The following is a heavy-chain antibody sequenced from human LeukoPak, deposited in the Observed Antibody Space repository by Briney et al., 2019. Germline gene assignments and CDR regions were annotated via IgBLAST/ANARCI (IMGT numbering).Heavy chain of an antibody. J-gene: IGHJ3*02. CDR3: VRDSRHCSSTSCYSLVGAFDI. CDR2: IKQDGSEK. CDR1: GFTFSSYW. V-gene: IGHV3-7*01. D-gene: IGHD2-2*02. Sequence: GGSLRLSCAASGFTFSSYWMSWVRQAPGKGLEWVANIKQDGSEKNYVDSVKGRFTISRDNAKNSLYLQMNSLGAEDTAMYYCVRDSRHCSSTSCYSLVGAFDIWGQGTMVTVSS.